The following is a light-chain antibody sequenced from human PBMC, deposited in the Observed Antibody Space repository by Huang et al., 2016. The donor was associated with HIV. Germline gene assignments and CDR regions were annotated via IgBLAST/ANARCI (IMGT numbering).Light chain of an antibody. J-gene: IGKJ2*01. CDR3: QQLNTYPYT. CDR2: ASS. Sequence: IQLTQSPSSLSASAGDRVTITCRASQGITNFLAWYQQRPGKAPKLLIYASSTLQTGVPSRFSGSGSGTDFTLTINSLQPEDFATYYCQQLNTYPYTFGQGTKLEIK. V-gene: IGKV1-9*01. CDR1: QGITNF.